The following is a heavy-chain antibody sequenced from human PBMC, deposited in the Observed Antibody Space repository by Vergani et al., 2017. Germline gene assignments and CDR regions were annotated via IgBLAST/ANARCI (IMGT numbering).Heavy chain of an antibody. CDR2: IIPIFGTA. V-gene: IGHV1-69*01. CDR3: ASSCSSTSCYTRQVDYYMDV. D-gene: IGHD2-2*02. CDR1: GGTFSSYA. J-gene: IGHJ6*03. Sequence: QVQLVQSGAEVKQPGSSVKVSCTASGGTFSSYAISWVRQAPGQGLEWMGGIIPIFGTANYAQKFQGRVTITADESTSTAYMELSSLRSEDTAVYYCASSCSSTSCYTRQVDYYMDVWGKGTTVTVSS.